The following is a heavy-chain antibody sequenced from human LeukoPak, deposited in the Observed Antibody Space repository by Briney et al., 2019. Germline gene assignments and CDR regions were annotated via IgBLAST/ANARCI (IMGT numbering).Heavy chain of an antibody. V-gene: IGHV4-59*08. CDR2: IYYSGST. Sequence: SETLSLTCTVSGGSISSYYWSWIRQPPGKGLEWIGYIYYSGSTNYNPSLKSRVTISVDTSKNQFSLKLSSVTAADTAVYYCARQSEPDVLDYWGQGTLVTVSS. D-gene: IGHD1-14*01. J-gene: IGHJ4*02. CDR3: ARQSEPDVLDY. CDR1: GGSISSYY.